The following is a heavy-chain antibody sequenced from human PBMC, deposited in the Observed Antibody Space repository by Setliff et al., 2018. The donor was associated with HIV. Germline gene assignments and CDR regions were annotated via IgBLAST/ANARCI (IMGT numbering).Heavy chain of an antibody. J-gene: IGHJ3*01. V-gene: IGHV4-59*11. CDR3: ARDPSQYLDFLFDPQPFNV. CDR1: SGYMSGHF. Sequence: SETLSLTCTVSSGYMSGHFWTWIRQSPGEGLEWIGNIYLGETTNYNPSLKSRATISLDTSKRQFSLHLTSVTAADTAIYYCARDPSQYLDFLFDPQPFNVWGHGTMVTVSS. CDR2: IYLGETT. D-gene: IGHD3-9*01.